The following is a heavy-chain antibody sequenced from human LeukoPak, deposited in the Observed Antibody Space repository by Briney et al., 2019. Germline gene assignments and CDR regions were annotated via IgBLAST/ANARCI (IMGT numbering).Heavy chain of an antibody. J-gene: IGHJ4*02. V-gene: IGHV3-30-3*01. CDR1: GFTFSSYA. CDR2: ISYDGSNK. CDR3: ARDIYDSSGYGGDY. D-gene: IGHD3-22*01. Sequence: GGSLRLSCAASGFTFSSYAMHWVRQAPGKGLEWVAVISYDGSNKYYADSVKGRFTISRDNSKNTLYLQMNSLRAEDTAVYYCARDIYDSSGYGGDYWGQGTPVTVSS.